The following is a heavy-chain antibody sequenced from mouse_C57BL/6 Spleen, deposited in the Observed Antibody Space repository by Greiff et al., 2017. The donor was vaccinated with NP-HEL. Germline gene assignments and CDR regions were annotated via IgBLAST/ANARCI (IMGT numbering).Heavy chain of an antibody. CDR1: GYTFTDYY. V-gene: IGHV1-19*01. Sequence: EVQLQQSGPVLVKPGASVKMSCKASGYTFTDYYMNWVKQSHGKSLEWIGVINPYNGGTSYNQKFKGKATLTVDKSSSTAYMELNSLTSEDSAVYYCARGTTVVEGDYWGQGTSVTVSS. CDR2: INPYNGGT. J-gene: IGHJ4*01. CDR3: ARGTTVVEGDY. D-gene: IGHD1-1*01.